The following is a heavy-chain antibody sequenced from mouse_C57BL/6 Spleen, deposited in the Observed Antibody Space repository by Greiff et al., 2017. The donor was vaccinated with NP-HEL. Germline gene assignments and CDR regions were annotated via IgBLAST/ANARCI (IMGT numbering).Heavy chain of an antibody. CDR1: GFSLTSYA. V-gene: IGHV2-9-1*01. D-gene: IGHD2-4*01. CDR3: ARKIYYDYVHWYFDV. CDR2: IWTGGGT. J-gene: IGHJ1*03. Sequence: VKLQESGPGLVAPSQSLSITCTVSGFSLTSYAISWVRQPPGKGLEWLGVIWTGGGTNYNSALKSRLSISKDNSKSQVFLKMNSLQTDDTARYYCARKIYYDYVHWYFDVWGTGTTVTVSS.